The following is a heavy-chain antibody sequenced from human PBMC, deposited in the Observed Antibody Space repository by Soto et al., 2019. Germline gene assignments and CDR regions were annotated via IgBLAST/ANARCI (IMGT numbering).Heavy chain of an antibody. Sequence: QVQLVQSGAEVKKPGTSVKVSCKASGYTFTSYDINWVRQATGQGLEWMGWMNPNSGNTGYAQKFQGRVTMTRNTSISTAYMELSSLRSEDTAVYYCARWPDGYYYYGMDVWGQGTTVTVSS. V-gene: IGHV1-8*01. CDR1: GYTFTSYD. CDR3: ARWPDGYYYYGMDV. J-gene: IGHJ6*02. CDR2: MNPNSGNT.